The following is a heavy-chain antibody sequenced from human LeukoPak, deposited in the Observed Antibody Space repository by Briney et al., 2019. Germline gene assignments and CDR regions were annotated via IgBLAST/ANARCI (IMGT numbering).Heavy chain of an antibody. CDR1: GYSINSGYY. J-gene: IGHJ3*02. V-gene: IGHV4-38-2*02. Sequence: SETLSLTCTVSGYSINSGYYWGWIRQPPGKGLEWIASIYHSGTTYYNPSLKSRVTISLDTSRNQLSLRLTSVTAADTAVYYCARVASSVRDDAFDIWGQGTMVTVSS. CDR2: IYHSGTT. CDR3: ARVASSVRDDAFDI. D-gene: IGHD6-19*01.